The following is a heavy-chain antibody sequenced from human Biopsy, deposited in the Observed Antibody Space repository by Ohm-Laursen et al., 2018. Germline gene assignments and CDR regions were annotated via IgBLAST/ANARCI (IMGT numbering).Heavy chain of an antibody. D-gene: IGHD2-8*01. CDR2: IKCKTGAT. Sequence: ASVTASCQASSYTFTDYNIHWMRQAPGQGLEWLGYIKCKTGATNYAQKFPGTVTMTRDTSISTAYLALGSLRSADTAIYYCARDPLNGHKHFDYWGQGSLVTVSS. V-gene: IGHV1-2*02. CDR1: SYTFTDYN. CDR3: ARDPLNGHKHFDY. J-gene: IGHJ4*02.